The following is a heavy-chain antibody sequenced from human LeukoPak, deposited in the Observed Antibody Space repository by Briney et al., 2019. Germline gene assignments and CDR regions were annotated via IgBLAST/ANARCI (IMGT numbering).Heavy chain of an antibody. D-gene: IGHD3-10*01. CDR3: ARDGRSGNMDV. Sequence: ASVKLSCKASGYTFTIYGISWVRQAPGQGREWMGWISAYNGNTNYAQKLQGRGTITTDPSTSKAYMELRSLRSDDTAVYYCARDGRSGNMDVWGKGTTVTVSS. V-gene: IGHV1-18*01. CDR1: GYTFTIYG. CDR2: ISAYNGNT. J-gene: IGHJ6*03.